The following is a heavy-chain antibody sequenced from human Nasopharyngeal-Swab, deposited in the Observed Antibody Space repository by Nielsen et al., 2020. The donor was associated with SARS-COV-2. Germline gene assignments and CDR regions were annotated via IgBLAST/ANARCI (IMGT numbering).Heavy chain of an antibody. Sequence: SETLSLTCTVSGGSISSSSYYWGWIRQPPGKGLEWIGSIYYSGSTYYNPSLKSRVTISVDTSKNQFSLKLSSMTAADTAVYYCARQDWLLFDYWDQGTLVTVSS. CDR1: GGSISSSSYY. D-gene: IGHD3-9*01. CDR2: IYYSGST. V-gene: IGHV4-39*01. J-gene: IGHJ4*02. CDR3: ARQDWLLFDY.